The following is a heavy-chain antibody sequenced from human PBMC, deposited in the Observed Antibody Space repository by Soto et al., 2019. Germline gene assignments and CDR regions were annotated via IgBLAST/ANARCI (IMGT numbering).Heavy chain of an antibody. J-gene: IGHJ6*03. CDR1: GYTFTSYA. CDR3: AGEHCVSSTSCYSHYYYYMDV. D-gene: IGHD2-2*01. CDR2: INAGNGNT. Sequence: ASVKVSCKASGYTFTSYAMHRVRQAPGQRLEWMGWINAGNGNTKYSQKFQGRVTITRDTSASTAYMKLSSLRSEDTAVYYCAGEHCVSSTSCYSHYYYYMDVWGKGTTVTVSS. V-gene: IGHV1-3*01.